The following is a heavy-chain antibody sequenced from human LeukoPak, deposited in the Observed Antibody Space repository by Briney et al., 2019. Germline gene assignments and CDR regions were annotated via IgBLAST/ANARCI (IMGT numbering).Heavy chain of an antibody. CDR1: GFTFSSYS. V-gene: IGHV3-48*04. CDR3: ARENYYDSSDSSNYFDY. D-gene: IGHD3-22*01. CDR2: INSSSSTI. J-gene: IGHJ4*02. Sequence: GGSLRLSCAASGFTFSSYSMNWVRQASGKGLEWVSYINSSSSTIYYADSVKGRFTISRDNAKNSLYLQMNSLRAEDTAVYYCARENYYDSSDSSNYFDYWGQGTLVTVSS.